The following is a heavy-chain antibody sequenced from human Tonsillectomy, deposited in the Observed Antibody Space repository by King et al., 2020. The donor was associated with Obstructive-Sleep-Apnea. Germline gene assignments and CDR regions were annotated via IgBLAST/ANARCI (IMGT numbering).Heavy chain of an antibody. Sequence: VQLVESGGGVVQPGRSLRLSCAASGFTFSSYAMHWVRQAPGKGLEWVAVISYDGSNKYYADSVKGRFTISRDNSKNTLYLQMNSLRAEDTAVYYCARDSGSGSYYALYYYYGMDVWGQGTTVTVSS. V-gene: IGHV3-30-3*01. D-gene: IGHD3-10*01. CDR3: ARDSGSGSYYALYYYYGMDV. CDR1: GFTFSSYA. CDR2: ISYDGSNK. J-gene: IGHJ6*02.